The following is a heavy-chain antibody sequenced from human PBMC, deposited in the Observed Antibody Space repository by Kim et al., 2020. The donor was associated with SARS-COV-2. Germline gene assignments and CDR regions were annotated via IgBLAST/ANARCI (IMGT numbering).Heavy chain of an antibody. Sequence: SVKGRFTIARDNSKNTMYLQMNSLRAEDTAVYYCAKDQVVTAFQRRYGYWGQGTLVTVSS. CDR3: AKDQVVTAFQRRYGY. D-gene: IGHD2-21*02. J-gene: IGHJ4*02. V-gene: IGHV3-23*01.